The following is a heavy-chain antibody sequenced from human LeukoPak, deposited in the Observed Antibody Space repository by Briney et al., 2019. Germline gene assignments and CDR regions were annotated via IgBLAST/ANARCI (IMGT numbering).Heavy chain of an antibody. D-gene: IGHD3-22*01. CDR2: IIPIFGTT. V-gene: IGHV1-69*13. Sequence: SVKVSCKASGGTFSSYAISWVRQAPGQGLEWMGGIIPIFGTTNYAQKLQGRVTITADESTSTAYMELSSLRSEDTAVYYCASRTYTYDSSGYYRRNYYFDYWGQGTLITVSS. CDR1: GGTFSSYA. J-gene: IGHJ4*02. CDR3: ASRTYTYDSSGYYRRNYYFDY.